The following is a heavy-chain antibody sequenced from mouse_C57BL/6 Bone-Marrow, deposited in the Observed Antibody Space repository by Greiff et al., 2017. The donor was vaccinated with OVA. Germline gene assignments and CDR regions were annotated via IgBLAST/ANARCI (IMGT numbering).Heavy chain of an antibody. J-gene: IGHJ2*01. CDR2: IDPENGDT. CDR1: GFNIKDDY. CDR3: TTDLHYFDY. V-gene: IGHV14-4*01. Sequence: EVQLQQSGAELVRPGASVKLSCTASGFNIKDDYMHWVKQRPEQGLEWIGWIDPENGDTEYASKFQGKATITADTSSNTAYLQRSSLTSEDTAVYYCTTDLHYFDYWGQGTTLTVSS.